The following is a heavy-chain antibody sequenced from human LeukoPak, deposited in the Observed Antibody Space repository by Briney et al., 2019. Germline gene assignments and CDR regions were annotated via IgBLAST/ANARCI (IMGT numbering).Heavy chain of an antibody. Sequence: SETLSLTCTVSGGSVSSGDYYWSWIRQPPGKGLEWIGYIYYSGSTYYNPSLKSRVTISVDRSKNQFSLKLSSVTAADTAVYYCARGGYFAFDIWGQGTMVTVSS. V-gene: IGHV4-30-4*08. CDR2: IYYSGST. CDR1: GGSVSSGDYY. J-gene: IGHJ3*02. CDR3: ARGGYFAFDI. D-gene: IGHD3-22*01.